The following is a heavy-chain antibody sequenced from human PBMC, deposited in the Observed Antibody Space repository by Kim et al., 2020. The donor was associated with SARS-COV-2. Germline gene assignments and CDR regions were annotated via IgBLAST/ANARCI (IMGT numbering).Heavy chain of an antibody. CDR1: GFTFSSYE. CDR3: ARGGTGEMATTYFDY. J-gene: IGHJ4*02. D-gene: IGHD3-10*01. Sequence: GGSLRLSCAASGFTFSSYEMNWVRQAPGKGLEWVSYISSSGSTIYYADSVKGRFTISRDNAKNSLYLQMNSLRAEDTAVYYCARGGTGEMATTYFDYWGQGTLVTVSS. V-gene: IGHV3-48*03. CDR2: ISSSGSTI.